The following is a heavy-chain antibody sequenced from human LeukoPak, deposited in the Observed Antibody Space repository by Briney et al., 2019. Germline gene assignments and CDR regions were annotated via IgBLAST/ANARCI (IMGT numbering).Heavy chain of an antibody. Sequence: SETLSLTCTVSGYSISSGYYWGWIRQPPGKGLEWIGRIYTSGSTNYNPSLKSRVTISVDTSKNRFSLKLSSVTAADTAVYYCARRNGQDIVATFRRRYYFDYWGQGTLVTVSS. V-gene: IGHV4-38-2*02. J-gene: IGHJ4*02. CDR2: IYTSGST. CDR1: GYSISSGYY. D-gene: IGHD5-12*01. CDR3: ARRNGQDIVATFRRRYYFDY.